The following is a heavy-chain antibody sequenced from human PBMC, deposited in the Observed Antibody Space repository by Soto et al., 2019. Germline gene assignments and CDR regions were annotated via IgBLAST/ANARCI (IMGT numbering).Heavy chain of an antibody. CDR3: ARLYDSSGYYQFDY. D-gene: IGHD3-22*01. J-gene: IGHJ4*02. CDR2: IWYDGSNK. Sequence: LRLSCAASGFTFSSYGMHWVRQAPGKGLEWVAVIWYDGSNKYYADSVKGRFTISRDNSKNTLYLQMNSLRAEDTAVYYCARLYDSSGYYQFDYWGQGTLVTVSS. V-gene: IGHV3-33*01. CDR1: GFTFSSYG.